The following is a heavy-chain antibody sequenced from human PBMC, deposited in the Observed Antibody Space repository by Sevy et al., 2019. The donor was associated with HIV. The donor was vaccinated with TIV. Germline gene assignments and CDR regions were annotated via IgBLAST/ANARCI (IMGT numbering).Heavy chain of an antibody. CDR1: GYSFTSYW. V-gene: IGHV5-51*01. CDR3: ARETMVRGVIYAFDI. Sequence: GESLKISCKGSGYSFTSYWIGWVRQMPGKGLEWMGIIYPGDSDTGYSPSFQGQVTISADKSISTAYLQWSSLKASDTAMYYCARETMVRGVIYAFDIWGQGTMVTVSS. CDR2: IYPGDSDT. D-gene: IGHD3-10*01. J-gene: IGHJ3*02.